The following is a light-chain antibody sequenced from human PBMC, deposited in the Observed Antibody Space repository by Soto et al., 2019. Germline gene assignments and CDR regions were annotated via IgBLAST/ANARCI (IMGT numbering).Light chain of an antibody. CDR3: QQYNDWLRLT. CDR2: GAS. J-gene: IGKJ4*01. V-gene: IGKV3-15*01. Sequence: ILMTQSPATLSVSPGERATLSCRASQSVSSNLAWYQQKPGQAPRLLIYGASTRATGIPARFSGSGSGTEFTLSISSLQSEDFAVYYCQQYNDWLRLTFGGGTKVDIK. CDR1: QSVSSN.